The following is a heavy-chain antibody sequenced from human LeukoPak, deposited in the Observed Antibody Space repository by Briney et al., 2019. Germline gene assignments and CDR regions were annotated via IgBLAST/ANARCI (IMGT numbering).Heavy chain of an antibody. CDR1: GFTFRTYA. Sequence: PGGSLRLSCAASGFTFRTYAMSWVRQAPGKGLEWVSLIYSGGSTYYADSVKGRFTISRDNSKNTMFLQMNSLRDEDTAVYYCARVIEARHFDYWGQGTLVTVSS. CDR2: IYSGGST. CDR3: ARVIEARHFDY. J-gene: IGHJ4*02. D-gene: IGHD6-6*01. V-gene: IGHV3-66*01.